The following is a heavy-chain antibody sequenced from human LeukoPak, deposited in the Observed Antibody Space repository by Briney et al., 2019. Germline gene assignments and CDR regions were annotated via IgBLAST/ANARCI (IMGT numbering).Heavy chain of an antibody. CDR2: IKRDGSEK. D-gene: IGHD6-6*01. J-gene: IGHJ4*02. V-gene: IGHV3-7*05. CDR1: GFSFSNYW. CDR3: TRDRYSQKARGSNGY. Sequence: PGGSLRLSCLASGFSFSNYWMSWVRQVPGKGLEWVANIKRDGSEKYYMDSVKGRITISRDNAKNSLFLHMNSLRAEDTAVYYCTRDRYSQKARGSNGYWGQGTLVTVSS.